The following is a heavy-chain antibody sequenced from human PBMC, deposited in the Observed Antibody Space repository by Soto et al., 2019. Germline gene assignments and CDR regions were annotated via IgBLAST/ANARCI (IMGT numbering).Heavy chain of an antibody. CDR1: GYTFTSYA. Sequence: ASVKVSCKASGYTFTSYAMHWVRQAPAQRLEWMGWINAGNGNTKYSQKFQGRVTITRDTSASTAYMELSSLRSEDTAVYYCARGSEAAYSSGWYVYYFDYWGQGTLVTVSS. J-gene: IGHJ4*02. CDR2: INAGNGNT. V-gene: IGHV1-3*01. CDR3: ARGSEAAYSSGWYVYYFDY. D-gene: IGHD6-19*01.